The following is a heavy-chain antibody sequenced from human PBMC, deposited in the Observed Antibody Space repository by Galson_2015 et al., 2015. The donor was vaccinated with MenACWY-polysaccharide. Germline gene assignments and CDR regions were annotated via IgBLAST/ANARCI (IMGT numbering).Heavy chain of an antibody. Sequence: SLRLSCAASGFTFGDYAMNWVRQAPGKGLEWVSSISWHSGSIGYADSVKGRFTISRDNAKNSLYLQMNSLRAEDTALYYCAKSRLVVAVAGIDYWGQGTLVTVSS. CDR3: AKSRLVVAVAGIDY. J-gene: IGHJ4*02. CDR2: ISWHSGSI. CDR1: GFTFGDYA. V-gene: IGHV3-9*01. D-gene: IGHD2-8*02.